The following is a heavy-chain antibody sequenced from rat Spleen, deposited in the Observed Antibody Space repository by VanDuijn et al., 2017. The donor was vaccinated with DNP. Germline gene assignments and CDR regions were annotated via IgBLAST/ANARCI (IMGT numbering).Heavy chain of an antibody. CDR1: GFTFSHYY. CDR2: ISTGGGSI. Sequence: EVQLVESGGGLVQPGRSMKLSCAASGFTFSHYYMAWVRQAPTKGLEWVASISTGGGSIYYPDSVKGRFTISRDDAKNTLYLQMNSLRSEDTATYYCAARYSSSWFAYWGQGTLVTVSS. D-gene: IGHD1-2*01. CDR3: AARYSSSWFAY. J-gene: IGHJ3*01. V-gene: IGHV5-25*01.